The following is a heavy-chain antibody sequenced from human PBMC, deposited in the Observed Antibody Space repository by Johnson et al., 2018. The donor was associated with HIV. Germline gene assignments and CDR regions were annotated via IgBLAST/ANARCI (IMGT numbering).Heavy chain of an antibody. D-gene: IGHD4-17*01. CDR1: GFTFSDYY. CDR2: ISSSASTI. J-gene: IGHJ3*02. CDR3: AGGRVTTDFVFDI. Sequence: QVQLVESGGGLVKPGGSLRLSCAAFGFTFSDYYMSWIRQPPGKGLEWVSYISSSASTIYYADSVKGRFTISRDNAKNSLYLQMNSLRAEDTAVYYCAGGRVTTDFVFDIWGQGTMVTVSS. V-gene: IGHV3-11*04.